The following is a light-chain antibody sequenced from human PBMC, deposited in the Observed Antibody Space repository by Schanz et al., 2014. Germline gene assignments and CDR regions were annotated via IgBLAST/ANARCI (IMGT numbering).Light chain of an antibody. J-gene: IGLJ3*02. V-gene: IGLV2-8*01. Sequence: QSALTQPPSASGSPGQSVTFSCTGTSSDVGGYNYVSWYQQHPGKAPKLMIYEGSKRPSGVPDRFSGSKSGNTASLTISGLQAEDEADYYCCSYAGSYTWVFGGGTKLTVL. CDR2: EGS. CDR3: CSYAGSYTWV. CDR1: SSDVGGYNY.